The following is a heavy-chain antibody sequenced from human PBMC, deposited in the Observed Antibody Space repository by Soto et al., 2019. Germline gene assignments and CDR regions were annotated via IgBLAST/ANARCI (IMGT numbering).Heavy chain of an antibody. CDR2: IYYSGST. Sequence: SDTLSLTCTVSGGSISSGDYYWSWIRQPPGKGLEWIGYIYYSGSTYYNPSLKSRVTISVDTSKNQFSLRLSSVTAADTAVYYCARETIVVVPAAINWFDPWGQGTLVTVSS. V-gene: IGHV4-30-4*02. CDR3: ARETIVVVPAAINWFDP. J-gene: IGHJ5*02. D-gene: IGHD2-2*01. CDR1: GGSISSGDYY.